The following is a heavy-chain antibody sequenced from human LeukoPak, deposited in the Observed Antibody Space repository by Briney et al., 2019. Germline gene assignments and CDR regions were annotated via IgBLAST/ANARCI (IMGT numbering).Heavy chain of an antibody. J-gene: IGHJ6*03. CDR3: AREYSSGWYPRYYYMDV. D-gene: IGHD6-19*01. CDR2: IYYSGST. Sequence: SETLSLTCTVSGGSISSYYWSWIRQPPGKGLEWIGYIYYSGSTNYNPSLKSRVTISVDTSKNQFSLKLSSVTAADTAVYYCAREYSSGWYPRYYYMDVWGKGTTVTVSS. CDR1: GGSISSYY. V-gene: IGHV4-59*01.